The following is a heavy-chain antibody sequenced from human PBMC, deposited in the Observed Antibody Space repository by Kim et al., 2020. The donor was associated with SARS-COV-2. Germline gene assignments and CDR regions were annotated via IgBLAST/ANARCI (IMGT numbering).Heavy chain of an antibody. CDR3: ARDMLRGGADY. J-gene: IGHJ4*02. D-gene: IGHD3-10*01. CDR2: FDYSGST. CDR1: GDSISSGSYY. V-gene: IGHV4-39*07. Sequence: SETLSLTCTVSGDSISSGSYYWGWIRQPPGKGLEWVGSFDYSGSTYYSPSLKSRVTISVDTSKNQFSLKLTSVTAADTAVYYCARDMLRGGADYWGQGILVTVSS.